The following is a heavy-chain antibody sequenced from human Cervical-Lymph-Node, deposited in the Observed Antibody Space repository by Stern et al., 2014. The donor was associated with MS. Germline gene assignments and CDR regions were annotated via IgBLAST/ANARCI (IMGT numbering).Heavy chain of an antibody. CDR3: AKDVSSGRTYIFDH. D-gene: IGHD3-10*01. CDR2: VSGSGDNT. CDR1: GFTFGSYA. Sequence: QLVQSGGALVQPGGSLRLSCAASGFTFGSYAMAWVRQAPGEGLEWVSTVSGSGDNTYHADSVKGRFTISRDNSKNTLYLQMSSLRAEDTAVYYCAKDVSSGRTYIFDHWGQGALVTVSS. J-gene: IGHJ4*02. V-gene: IGHV3-23*04.